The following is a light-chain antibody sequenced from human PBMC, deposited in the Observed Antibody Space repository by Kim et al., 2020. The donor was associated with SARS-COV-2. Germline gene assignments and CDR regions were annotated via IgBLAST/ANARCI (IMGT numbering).Light chain of an antibody. CDR2: RTS. J-gene: IGKJ1*01. Sequence: EIVLTQSPGTLSLSPGERATLSCRTSQSVTYSYLAWYQQKPGRAPRLLIYRTSSRATGIPDRFSGSVSGTDFTLTISRLEPEDFAVYYCQHYANSVWTFGQGTKVDIK. CDR3: QHYANSVWT. CDR1: QSVTYSY. V-gene: IGKV3-20*01.